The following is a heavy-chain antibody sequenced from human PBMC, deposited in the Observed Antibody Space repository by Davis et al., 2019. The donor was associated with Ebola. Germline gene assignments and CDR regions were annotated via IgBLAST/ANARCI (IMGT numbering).Heavy chain of an antibody. D-gene: IGHD5-12*01. V-gene: IGHV3-21*01. Sequence: GESLKISCAASGFTFSSYSMNWVRQAPGKGLEWVSSISSSSNYIYYADSVKGRFTISRDNSKNTLYLQMNSLRAEDTAVYYCARDPNIVATIFYYYYGMDVWGQGTTVTVSS. CDR3: ARDPNIVATIFYYYYGMDV. CDR2: ISSSSNYI. J-gene: IGHJ6*02. CDR1: GFTFSSYS.